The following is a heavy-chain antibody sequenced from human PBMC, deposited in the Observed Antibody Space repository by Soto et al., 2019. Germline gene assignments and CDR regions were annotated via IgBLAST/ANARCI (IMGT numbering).Heavy chain of an antibody. D-gene: IGHD3-22*01. CDR1: GFTFSNSA. Sequence: GGSLRLSCAASGFTFSNSAMSWVRQAPGKGLEWVSSLGGSGGSTFYADSVKGRFTISGDNSKNTLYLQMNSLRDEDTAVYYCAKVRSSSGYYDYWGQGTLVTVSS. J-gene: IGHJ4*02. CDR2: LGGSGGST. CDR3: AKVRSSSGYYDY. V-gene: IGHV3-23*01.